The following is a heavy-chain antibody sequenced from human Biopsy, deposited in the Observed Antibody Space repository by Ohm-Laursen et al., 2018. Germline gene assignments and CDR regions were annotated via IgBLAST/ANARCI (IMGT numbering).Heavy chain of an antibody. D-gene: IGHD2-2*01. J-gene: IGHJ4*02. CDR3: ARMPHFDY. Sequence: SETLSLTCTVSGGSISGYHWSWIRKSPGQGLEWLAYISYTGGNTANPSLNGRATMSLDTSKNQFSLRLIYVTAADTAVYYWARMPHFDYWGQGILVTVSS. CDR2: ISYTGGN. V-gene: IGHV4-59*01. CDR1: GGSISGYH.